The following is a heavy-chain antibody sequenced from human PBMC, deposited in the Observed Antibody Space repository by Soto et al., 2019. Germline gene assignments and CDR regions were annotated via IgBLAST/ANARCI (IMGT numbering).Heavy chain of an antibody. CDR3: ARVLRDVLSDRYYWYFDL. V-gene: IGHV4-31*03. CDR1: GASISSGGYY. CDR2: IYYIGTS. J-gene: IGHJ2*01. Sequence: QVQLQESGPGLVKPSQTLSLTCTVSGASISSGGYYWGWIRQHPGKGLEWIGFIYYIGTSYYNPSLESRITLSVDTSKKHFSLSLTSVTAADTAVYYCARVLRDVLSDRYYWYFDLWGRGTLVTVSS. D-gene: IGHD3-16*02.